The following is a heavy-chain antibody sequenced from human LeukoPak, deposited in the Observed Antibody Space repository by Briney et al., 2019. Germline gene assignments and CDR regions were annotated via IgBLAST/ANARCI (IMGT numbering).Heavy chain of an antibody. D-gene: IGHD2-2*01. CDR1: GGSISSYY. J-gene: IGHJ4*02. CDR3: ARAARRGPAATDY. V-gene: IGHV4-59*12. CDR2: IYYSGST. Sequence: PSETLSLTCTVSGGSISSYYWSWIRQPPGKGLEWIGYIYYSGSTNYNPSLKSRVTISVDTSKNQFSLKLSSVTAADTAVYYCARAARRGPAATDYWGQGTLVTVSS.